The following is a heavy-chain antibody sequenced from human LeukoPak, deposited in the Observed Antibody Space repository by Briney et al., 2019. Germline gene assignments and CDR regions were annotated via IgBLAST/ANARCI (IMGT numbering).Heavy chain of an antibody. CDR2: ISYDGSNK. V-gene: IGHV3-30-3*01. J-gene: IGHJ3*02. CDR3: ARDADPYYYDSSGYYWNAFDI. D-gene: IGHD3-22*01. CDR1: GFTFSSYA. Sequence: GGSLRLSCAASGFTFSSYAMHWVRQAPGKGLEWVAVISYDGSNKYYADSVEGRFTISRDNSKNTLYLQMNSLRAEDTAVYYCARDADPYYYDSSGYYWNAFDIWGQGTMVTVSS.